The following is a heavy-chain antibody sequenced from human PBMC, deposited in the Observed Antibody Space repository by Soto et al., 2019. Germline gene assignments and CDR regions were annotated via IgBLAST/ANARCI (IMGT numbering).Heavy chain of an antibody. J-gene: IGHJ5*02. D-gene: IGHD2-21*01. V-gene: IGHV2-5*02. CDR3: AHRPPYSTHSNPRRFGP. Sequence: SGPTLVNPTQTLTLTCAFSGFSISTSGVGVGWIRQPPGKALEGLVFIYWDDEKRYSPSLRSRRSITKDASKNQVVRTMTNVEPVDPATYFFAHRPPYSTHSNPRRFGPWGQGVLVTVSS. CDR1: GFSISTSGVG. CDR2: IYWDDEK.